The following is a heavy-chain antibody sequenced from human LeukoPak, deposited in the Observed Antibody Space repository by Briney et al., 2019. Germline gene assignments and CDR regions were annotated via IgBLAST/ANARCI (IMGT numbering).Heavy chain of an antibody. CDR3: ARAPSGISSPYYFDY. J-gene: IGHJ4*02. CDR2: IYPGKSDT. D-gene: IGHD1-26*01. V-gene: IGHV5-51*01. CDR1: AYTFISYW. Sequence: GEPLKISCQASAYTFISYWIAWVRQVHGKGLEGMGIIYPGKSDTRYSASCRGQVAVSADTSINTAYLQWSRLTPSDTAMYYCARAPSGISSPYYFDYWGQGTLVTVSS.